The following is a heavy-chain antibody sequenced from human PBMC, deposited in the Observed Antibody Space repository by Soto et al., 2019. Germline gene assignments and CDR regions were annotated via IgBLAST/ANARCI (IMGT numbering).Heavy chain of an antibody. CDR3: ARGSLYSSVWLNWFDP. Sequence: GGSLRLSCGASGFAFGSYWMGWVRQAPVKGLEWVAYINQGGSGTYYVDSVRGRFTVSRDNARNSLDLQMNSLRADDTAVYYCARGSLYSSVWLNWFDPWGRGTLVTVSS. J-gene: IGHJ5*02. V-gene: IGHV3-7*03. CDR2: INQGGSGT. CDR1: GFAFGSYW. D-gene: IGHD6-19*01.